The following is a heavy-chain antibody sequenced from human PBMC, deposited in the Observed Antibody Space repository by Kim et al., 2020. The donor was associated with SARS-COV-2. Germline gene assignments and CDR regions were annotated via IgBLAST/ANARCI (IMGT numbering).Heavy chain of an antibody. V-gene: IGHV3-30*04. D-gene: IGHD3-22*01. CDR2: ISYDGSNK. J-gene: IGHJ3*02. Sequence: GGSLRLSCAASGFTFSSYAMHWVRQAPGKGLEWVAVISYDGSNKYYADSVKGRFTISRDNSKNTLYLQMNSLRAEDTAVYYCARSNLITMIVVVMKGAFDIWGQGTMVTVSS. CDR3: ARSNLITMIVVVMKGAFDI. CDR1: GFTFSSYA.